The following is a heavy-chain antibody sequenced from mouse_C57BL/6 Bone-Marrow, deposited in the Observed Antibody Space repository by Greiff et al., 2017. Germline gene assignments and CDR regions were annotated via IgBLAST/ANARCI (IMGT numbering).Heavy chain of an antibody. CDR1: GYTFTDYY. D-gene: IGHD3-3*01. CDR2: INPYNGGT. V-gene: IGHV1-19*01. Sequence: VHVKQSGPVLVKPGASVKMSCKASGYTFTDYYMNWVKQSHGQSLEWIGVINPYNGGTSYNQKFKGKATLTVDKSSSTAYMELNSLTSEDSAVYYCAREERRRAMDYWGQGTSVTVAS. J-gene: IGHJ4*01. CDR3: AREERRRAMDY.